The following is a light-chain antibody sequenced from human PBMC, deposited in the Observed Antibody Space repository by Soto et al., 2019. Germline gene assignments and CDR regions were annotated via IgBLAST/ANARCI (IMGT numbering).Light chain of an antibody. CDR2: SNN. Sequence: QPVLTLPPSASGTPGQRVTISCSGSSSNIGSNYVYWFQQLPGTAPKLLMYSNNQRPSGVPDRFSGSKSGTSASLAISGLRSEDEADYYCAAWDDSLSAWVFGGGTQLTVL. CDR3: AAWDDSLSAWV. J-gene: IGLJ3*02. V-gene: IGLV1-47*02. CDR1: SSNIGSNY.